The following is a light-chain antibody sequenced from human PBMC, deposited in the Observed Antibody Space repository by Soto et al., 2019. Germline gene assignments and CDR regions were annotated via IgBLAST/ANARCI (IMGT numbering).Light chain of an antibody. CDR1: SSDVGGYNY. CDR3: SSYTGSPYV. CDR2: EVT. J-gene: IGLJ1*01. V-gene: IGLV2-14*03. Sequence: QSVLSQPASVSWSPGRSITISCTGTSSDVGGYNYVSWYQQHPGKAPKLMIYEVTKRPSGVSNRFSGSKSGNTASLTISGLQAEEEADYYCSSYTGSPYVFGTGTKVTVL.